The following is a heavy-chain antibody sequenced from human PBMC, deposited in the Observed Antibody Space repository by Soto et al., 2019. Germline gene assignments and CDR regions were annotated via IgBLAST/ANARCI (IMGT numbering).Heavy chain of an antibody. V-gene: IGHV3-74*01. CDR2: INSDGSST. Sequence: GGSLRLSCAASGFTFSSYWMHWVRQAPGKGLVWVSRINSDGSSTSYADSVKGRFTISRDNAKNTLYLQMNSLRAEDTAVYYCASLVVPRQPPFDYWGQGTLVTVSS. CDR1: GFTFSSYW. D-gene: IGHD3-22*01. CDR3: ASLVVPRQPPFDY. J-gene: IGHJ4*02.